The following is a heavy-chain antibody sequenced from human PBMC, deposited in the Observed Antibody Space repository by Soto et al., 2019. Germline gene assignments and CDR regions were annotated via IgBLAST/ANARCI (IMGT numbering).Heavy chain of an antibody. CDR2: INAGKGDI. CDR3: ARGAIGFDY. D-gene: IGHD2-21*01. CDR1: GYTFINYA. Sequence: QVQLVQSGAEVKKPGASVKVSCKASGYTFINYAVHWVRQAPGQRLEWMGRINAGKGDIKFSQKFQGRVTFIRDASASYFYTELSSLRAEGRAVYYCARGAIGFDYWGQGSPVTVSS. V-gene: IGHV1-3*01. J-gene: IGHJ4*02.